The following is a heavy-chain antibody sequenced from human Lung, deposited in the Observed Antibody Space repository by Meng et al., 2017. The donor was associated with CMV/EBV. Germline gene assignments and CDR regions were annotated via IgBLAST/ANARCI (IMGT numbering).Heavy chain of an antibody. CDR2: ISGSSGST. D-gene: IGHD1-7*01. CDR1: GFTFNSYA. V-gene: IGHV3-23*01. CDR3: AKDELLNFGGRRGFDI. J-gene: IGHJ3*02. Sequence: GESLKISCAGSGFTFNSYAMGWVRQAPGKGLEWVTTISGSSGSTYYADSVKGRFTISRDSSKNTLYLQMNSLRAEDTALYYCAKDELLNFGGRRGFDIWGQGTMVTVSS.